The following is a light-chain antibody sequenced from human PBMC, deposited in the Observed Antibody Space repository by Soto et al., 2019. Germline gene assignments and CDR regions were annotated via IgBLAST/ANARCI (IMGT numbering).Light chain of an antibody. CDR2: DVS. V-gene: IGLV2-18*02. CDR3: SSFTSSDTYV. CDR1: SSDVGSFNR. J-gene: IGLJ1*01. Sequence: QSALTQPPSVSGSPGQSVAISCTGTSSDVGSFNRVSWYQQPPGTAPKLLIYDVSNRPSGVPDSFSGSKSGNTASLTISGLQAEDEADSYCSSFTSSDTYVFGTGTKLTVL.